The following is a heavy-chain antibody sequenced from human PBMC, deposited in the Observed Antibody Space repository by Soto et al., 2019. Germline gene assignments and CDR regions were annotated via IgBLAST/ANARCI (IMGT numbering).Heavy chain of an antibody. J-gene: IGHJ3*02. V-gene: IGHV5-51*01. Sequence: PGESLKISCKGSEYSFTSYWIGWVRQMPGKGLEWMGIIYPRDSDTRYSPSFQGQVTISADKSISTAYLQWSSLKASDTAMYYCARRRLMTSDAFDTWGQGTMVTVSS. CDR3: ARRRLMTSDAFDT. CDR2: IYPRDSDT. CDR1: EYSFTSYW. D-gene: IGHD3-16*01.